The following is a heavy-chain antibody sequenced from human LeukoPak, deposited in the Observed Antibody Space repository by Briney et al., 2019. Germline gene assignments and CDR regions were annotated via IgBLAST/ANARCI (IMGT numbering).Heavy chain of an antibody. V-gene: IGHV3-21*01. CDR3: ARDRRGQRLGEP. D-gene: IGHD6-25*01. CDR2: ISSSSSYI. J-gene: IGHJ5*02. CDR1: GFTFSSYS. Sequence: GSLRLSCAASGFTFSSYSMNWVRQAPGKGLEWVSSISSSSSYIYYADSVKGRFTISRDNAKNSLYLQMNSLRAEDTAVYYCARDRRGQRLGEPWGQGTLVTVSS.